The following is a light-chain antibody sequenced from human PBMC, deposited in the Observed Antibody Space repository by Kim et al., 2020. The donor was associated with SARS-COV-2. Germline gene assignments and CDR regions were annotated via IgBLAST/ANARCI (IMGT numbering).Light chain of an antibody. V-gene: IGKV1-13*02. Sequence: AIQLTQSPSSLSASVGDRVTITCRASQGISSALAWYQQKPGKARKLLIYDASSLESGVPSRFSGSGSGTDFTLTISSLQPEDFATYYCQQFTTFGQGTQVDIK. J-gene: IGKJ1*01. CDR1: QGISSA. CDR2: DAS. CDR3: QQFTT.